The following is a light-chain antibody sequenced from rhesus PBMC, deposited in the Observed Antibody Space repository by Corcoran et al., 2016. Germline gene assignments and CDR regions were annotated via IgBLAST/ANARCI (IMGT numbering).Light chain of an antibody. CDR3: QQYNSAPPT. CDR1: QGISSW. J-gene: IGKJ1*01. V-gene: IGKV1-21*01. Sequence: DIQMTQSPSSLSVSIGDTVTITCRASQGISSWLAWYQQKPGKAPKLLIYKASSLHSGVPSRFSGSGSWTDFTLTISSLQPEDFATYYCQQYNSAPPTFGQGTKVEIK. CDR2: KAS.